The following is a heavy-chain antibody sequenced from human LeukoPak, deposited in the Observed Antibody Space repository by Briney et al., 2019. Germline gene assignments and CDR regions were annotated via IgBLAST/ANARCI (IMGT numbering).Heavy chain of an antibody. V-gene: IGHV3-43*01. CDR3: AKGGTGSFES. CDR1: GFTFGAYE. CDR2: ITWDGGTT. D-gene: IGHD1-1*01. J-gene: IGHJ4*02. Sequence: GESLRLSCAASGFTFGAYEMHWVRQTPETGLQWVSLITWDGGTTSSADSVKGRFTTSRDNDKNSLFLQMNSLTTEDTALYYCAKGGTGSFESWGQGTLVTVSS.